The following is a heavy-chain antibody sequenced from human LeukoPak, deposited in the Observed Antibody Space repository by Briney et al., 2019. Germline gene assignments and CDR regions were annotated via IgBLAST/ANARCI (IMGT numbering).Heavy chain of an antibody. V-gene: IGHV1-3*01. CDR2: INADNGNT. CDR1: GYIFIHYA. D-gene: IGHD3-22*01. Sequence: GASAKVSCKASGYIFIHYAIHWVRQAPGQRLEWMGWINADNGNTQYSQKFQGRVTITRDTSATTAYMEMSSLRSDDMAVYYCARLSDTYYYDSSAYSHIDYWGQGTLVIVSS. CDR3: ARLSDTYYYDSSAYSHIDY. J-gene: IGHJ4*02.